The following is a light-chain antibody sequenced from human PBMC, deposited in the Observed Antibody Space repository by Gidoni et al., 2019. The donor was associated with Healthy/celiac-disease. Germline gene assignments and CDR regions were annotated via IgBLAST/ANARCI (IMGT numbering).Light chain of an antibody. CDR3: QQYDNLPVFT. CDR1: QDSSND. V-gene: IGKV1-33*01. Sequence: DIQMTQSPSSLSASVGDRVTITCQASQDSSNDLNWYQQKPGKAPKLLIYDASNLETGVPSRFSGSGSGTDFTFTISSLQPEDIATYYCQQYDNLPVFTFGPGTKVDIK. J-gene: IGKJ3*01. CDR2: DAS.